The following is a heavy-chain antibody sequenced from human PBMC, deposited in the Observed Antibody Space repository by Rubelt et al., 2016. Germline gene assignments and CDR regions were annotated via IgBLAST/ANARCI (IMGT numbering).Heavy chain of an antibody. D-gene: IGHD2-8*01. CDR3: AREGVKGSRKDGMDV. Sequence: QVQLVQSGAEVKKPGASVKVSCKASGYTFTSYGISWVRQAPGQGLEWMGWISAYNGNTNYAQKRQGRVTMTTDPSTSPDFMELMSLRSDDRAVYCCAREGVKGSRKDGMDVWGQGTTVTVSS. J-gene: IGHJ6*02. CDR1: GYTFTSYG. V-gene: IGHV1-18*01. CDR2: ISAYNGNT.